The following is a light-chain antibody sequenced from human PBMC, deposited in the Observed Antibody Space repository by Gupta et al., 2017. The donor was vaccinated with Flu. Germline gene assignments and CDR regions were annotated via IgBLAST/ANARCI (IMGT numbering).Light chain of an antibody. CDR3: ATWDGSLKGWL. CDR1: NSNIGSKT. J-gene: IGLJ2*01. Sequence: QSVLTQPPSASGTPGQRVTISCSGSNSNIGSKTVSWYQKFPGTAPRLVIYSNNKRPSGVPDLFSGSKSGTTASLAVSWLQSEDEADYYCATWDGSLKGWLFGGGTKL. V-gene: IGLV1-44*01. CDR2: SNN.